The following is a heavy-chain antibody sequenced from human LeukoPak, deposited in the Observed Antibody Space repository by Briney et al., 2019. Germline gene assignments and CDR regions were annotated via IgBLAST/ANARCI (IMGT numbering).Heavy chain of an antibody. V-gene: IGHV1-24*01. CDR1: GYTLTELS. CDR2: FDPEDGET. Sequence: ASVKVSCKVSGYTLTELSMHWVRQAPGKGLEWMGGFDPEDGETIYAQKFQGRVTITADKSTSTAYMELSSLRSEDTAVYYCARGPLWTMVRGVSIDYWGQGTLVTVSS. CDR3: ARGPLWTMVRGVSIDY. J-gene: IGHJ4*02. D-gene: IGHD3-10*01.